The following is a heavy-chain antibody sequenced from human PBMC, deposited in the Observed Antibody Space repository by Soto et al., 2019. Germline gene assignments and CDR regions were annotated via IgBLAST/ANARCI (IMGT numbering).Heavy chain of an antibody. CDR2: ISAYNGNT. CDR1: GYTFTSFG. CDR3: AGDHRGGTEAFDI. D-gene: IGHD1-26*01. J-gene: IGHJ3*02. Sequence: QVQLVQSGAEVKKPGASVKVSCKASGYTFTSFGISWVRQAPGQGLEWMGWISAYNGNTNYAENLQGRVTMNTDTSTSKAYMDLRSLGSDDTAVYYCAGDHRGGTEAFDIWGQGTMVTVSS. V-gene: IGHV1-18*01.